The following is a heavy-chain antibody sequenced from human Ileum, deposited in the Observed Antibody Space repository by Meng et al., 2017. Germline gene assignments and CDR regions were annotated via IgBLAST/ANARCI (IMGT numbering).Heavy chain of an antibody. CDR2: IYYTGST. Sequence: QVKLQESGPGLVRPSETLSLTCTVSGGSVRSGSYYWNWIRQPPGKGPEWIAYIYYTGSTNYNPSLKSRVIISADTSKNQFSLKLSSVTAADTAVYYCARAETALDYWGQGTLVTVSS. CDR3: ARAETALDY. J-gene: IGHJ4*02. V-gene: IGHV4-61*01. D-gene: IGHD5-18*01. CDR1: GGSVRSGSYY.